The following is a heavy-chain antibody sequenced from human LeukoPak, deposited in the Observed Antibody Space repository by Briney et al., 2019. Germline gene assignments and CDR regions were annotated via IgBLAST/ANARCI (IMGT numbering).Heavy chain of an antibody. CDR1: GYTFTSYG. Sequence: GASVKVSCKASGYTFTSYGISWVRQAPGQGLEWMGWISAYNGNTNYAQKLQGRVTMTTDTSTSTAYMELRSLRSDDTAVYYCARQDFYDSSGYYCDYWGQGTLVTVSS. CDR2: ISAYNGNT. J-gene: IGHJ4*02. CDR3: ARQDFYDSSGYYCDY. V-gene: IGHV1-18*01. D-gene: IGHD3-22*01.